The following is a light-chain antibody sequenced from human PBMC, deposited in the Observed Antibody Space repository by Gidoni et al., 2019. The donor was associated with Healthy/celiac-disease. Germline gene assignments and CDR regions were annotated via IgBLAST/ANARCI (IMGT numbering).Light chain of an antibody. J-gene: IGKJ2*01. V-gene: IGKV1-9*01. CDR1: QGISSY. CDR2: AAS. CDR3: QQLNSYPYT. Sequence: DIQLTQSPPVLSASVGDRVTITCRASQGISSYLAWYQQKPGKAPKLLLYAASTLQSGVPSRFSGSGSGTEFTLTISSLQPEDFATYYCQQLNSYPYTFXQXTKLEIK.